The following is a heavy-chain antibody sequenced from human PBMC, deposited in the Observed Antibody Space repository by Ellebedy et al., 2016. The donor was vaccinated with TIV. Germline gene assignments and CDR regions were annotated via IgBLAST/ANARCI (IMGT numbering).Heavy chain of an antibody. V-gene: IGHV3-74*01. CDR1: GFSISSHR. D-gene: IGHD2-21*01. CDR2: ISSDGSDT. CDR3: ARHSGGHGFDI. Sequence: PGGSLRLSCAASGFSISSHRMHWVRQAAGKGLVWVSHISSDGSDTSYADSGKGRFIISRDNAENTLDLQMSSLRAEDTALYYCARHSGGHGFDIWGQGTMVTVSP. J-gene: IGHJ3*02.